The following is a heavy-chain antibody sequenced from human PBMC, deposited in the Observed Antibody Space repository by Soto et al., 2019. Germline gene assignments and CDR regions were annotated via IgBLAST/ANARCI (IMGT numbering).Heavy chain of an antibody. D-gene: IGHD6-13*01. Sequence: PSETLSLTCAVSGASISTNNWWSWVRQPPGKGLEWIGEVYHSGSTNCNPSLKSRVTISIDKSKNQFSLRLTSMTAADTAVYYCAVPGAGDFDYWSQGTLVTAPQ. CDR1: GASISTNNW. CDR3: AVPGAGDFDY. V-gene: IGHV4-4*02. CDR2: VYHSGST. J-gene: IGHJ4*02.